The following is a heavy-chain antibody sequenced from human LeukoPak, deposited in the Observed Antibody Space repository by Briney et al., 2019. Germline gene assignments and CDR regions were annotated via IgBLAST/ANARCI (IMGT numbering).Heavy chain of an antibody. CDR1: GGSISSSSYY. Sequence: SETLSLTCTVSGGSISSSSYYWGWIRQPPGKGLEWIGSIYYSGSTYYNPSLKSRVTISVDTSKNQFSLKLSSVTAADTAVYYCARHRTVTTSYFDYWGQGTLVTVSS. D-gene: IGHD4-17*01. CDR3: ARHRTVTTSYFDY. V-gene: IGHV4-39*07. J-gene: IGHJ4*02. CDR2: IYYSGST.